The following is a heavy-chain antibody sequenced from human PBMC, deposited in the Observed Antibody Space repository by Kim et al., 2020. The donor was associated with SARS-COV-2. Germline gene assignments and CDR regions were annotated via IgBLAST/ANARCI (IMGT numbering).Heavy chain of an antibody. J-gene: IGHJ3*02. Sequence: NPSLKSRVTIAVDTSKNQFSLKRSSVTAADTAVYYCAKSTGITMIVVVINDAFDIWGQGTMVTVSS. D-gene: IGHD3-22*01. CDR3: AKSTGITMIVVVINDAFDI. V-gene: IGHV4-39*07.